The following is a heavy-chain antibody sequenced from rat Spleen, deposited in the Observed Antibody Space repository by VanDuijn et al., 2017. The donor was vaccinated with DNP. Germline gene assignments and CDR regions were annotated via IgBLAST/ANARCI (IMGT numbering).Heavy chain of an antibody. D-gene: IGHD1-11*01. Sequence: EVQLVESGGGPVQPGRSLKLSCVASGFTFNNYWMTWIRQAPGKGLEWVASITNAGGSTYYPDSVKGRLTVSRDSAKSTLYLQMNSLRSEETATYYCTRINYGGYPSYAMDAWGQGTSVTVSS. CDR1: GFTFNNYW. CDR3: TRINYGGYPSYAMDA. J-gene: IGHJ4*01. CDR2: ITNAGGST. V-gene: IGHV5-31*01.